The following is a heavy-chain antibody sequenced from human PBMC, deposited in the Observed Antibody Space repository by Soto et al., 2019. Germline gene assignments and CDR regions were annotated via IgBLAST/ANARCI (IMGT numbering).Heavy chain of an antibody. Sequence: QVQLVQSGAEVKKPGASVKVSCKASGYTFTSYGISWVRQAPGQGLEWMGWISAYNGNTHSAQQLQGRVTMTAGTSTSTASTALSSRRSDDTAVYDSGRDLPPPDSWGQGALVTVSS. CDR1: GYTFTSYG. V-gene: IGHV1-18*01. CDR2: ISAYNGNT. J-gene: IGHJ4*02. CDR3: GRDLPPPDS.